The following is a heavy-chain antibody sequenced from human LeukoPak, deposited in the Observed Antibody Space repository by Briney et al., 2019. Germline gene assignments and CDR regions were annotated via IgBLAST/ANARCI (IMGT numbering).Heavy chain of an antibody. V-gene: IGHV3-7*01. D-gene: IGHD3-10*01. J-gene: IGHJ3*02. CDR3: ARKRGDI. CDR1: GFTFSNYA. CDR2: IKDDGSEK. Sequence: GGSLRLSCAASGFTFSNYAMSWVRQAPGKGLEWVANIKDDGSEKYYVDSVKGRFTTSRDNAKTSLYLQMNSLRAGDTAMYFCARKRGDIWGQGTMVTVSS.